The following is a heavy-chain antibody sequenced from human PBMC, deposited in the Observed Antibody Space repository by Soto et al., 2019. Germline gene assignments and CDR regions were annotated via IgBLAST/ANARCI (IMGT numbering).Heavy chain of an antibody. CDR3: TATDGQYPLPTFR. J-gene: IGHJ4*02. CDR1: GFTFTNAW. CDR2: IKTTDGGTP. D-gene: IGHD2-2*01. V-gene: IGHV3-15*01. Sequence: EVQLVASGGGLVKPGGSLRLSCVASGFTFTNAWMSWVRQAPGKGLEWVGRIKTTDGGTPDYAARVKGRFTISREHPKNTLNLQMNSLSTEDRAVYYCTATDGQYPLPTFRWGQGTLVTVSS.